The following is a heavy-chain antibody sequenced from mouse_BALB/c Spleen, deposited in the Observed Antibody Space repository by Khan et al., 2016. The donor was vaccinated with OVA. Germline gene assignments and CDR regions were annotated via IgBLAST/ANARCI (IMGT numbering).Heavy chain of an antibody. CDR1: GFTFSNYA. Sequence: EVKLVESGGDLVKPGGSLKLSCAASGFTFSNYAMSWVRQTPEKRLEWVASISSGGTTYFPDSVKGRFTISRDNGRNILYLQMSSLRSDDTAMYYCARDYWFAYWGQGTLVTVSA. V-gene: IGHV5-6-5*01. CDR2: ISSGGTT. J-gene: IGHJ3*01. CDR3: ARDYWFAY.